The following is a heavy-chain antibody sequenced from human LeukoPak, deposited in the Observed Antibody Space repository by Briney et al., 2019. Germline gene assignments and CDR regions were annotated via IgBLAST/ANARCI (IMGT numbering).Heavy chain of an antibody. D-gene: IGHD6-19*01. V-gene: IGHV4-39*01. CDR1: GGSISSSSYY. CDR3: ARSSIAVAGTEDY. CDR2: IYYSGST. J-gene: IGHJ4*02. Sequence: SETLSLTCTVSGGSISSSSYYWGWIRQPPGKGLEWIGSIYYSGSTYYNPSLKSRVTISVDTSKNQFSLKLSSVTAADTAVYYCARSSIAVAGTEDYWXQGTXXTVS.